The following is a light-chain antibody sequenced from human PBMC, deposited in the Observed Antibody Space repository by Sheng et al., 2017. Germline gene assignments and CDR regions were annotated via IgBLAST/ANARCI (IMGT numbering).Light chain of an antibody. CDR3: GSYTTTSIYV. CDR2: DVS. V-gene: IGLV2-14*03. J-gene: IGLJ1*01. CDR1: ISDIGGSNF. Sequence: QSALTQPASVSGSPGQSITISCTGTISDIGGSNFVSWYQQHPGKAPKLMIFDVSNRPSGVSDRFSASKSGNTASLTISGLQVEDEAHYYCGSYTTTSIYVFGLGTKVTVL.